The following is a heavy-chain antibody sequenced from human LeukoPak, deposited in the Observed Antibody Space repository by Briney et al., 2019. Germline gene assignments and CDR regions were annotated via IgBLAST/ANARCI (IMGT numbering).Heavy chain of an antibody. CDR3: ARVVPMYSSEWYDDY. J-gene: IGHJ4*02. CDR2: IYYSGST. Sequence: PSETLSLTCTVSGGSISSSSYYWGWIRQPPGKGLEWIGTIYYSGSTYYNPSLKSRVTISVDTSKNQFYLKLSSVTAADTAVYYCARVVPMYSSEWYDDYWGQGTLVTVSS. CDR1: GGSISSSSYY. D-gene: IGHD6-19*01. V-gene: IGHV4-39*01.